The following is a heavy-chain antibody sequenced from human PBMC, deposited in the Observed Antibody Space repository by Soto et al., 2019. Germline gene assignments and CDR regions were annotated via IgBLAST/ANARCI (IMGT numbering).Heavy chain of an antibody. D-gene: IGHD3-22*01. V-gene: IGHV3-23*01. CDR3: AKCGGLGYSDSGAYYFFDY. J-gene: IGHJ4*02. CDR1: GFTFSSFA. CDR2: VSGRGGST. Sequence: VQLLESGGGLVHPGGSLRLSCAASGFTFSSFAMSWVRQAPGKGLEWVSAVSGRGGSTYYADSVKGRFTISRDNSKNTLYLQMNSLRAEDTAVYYCAKCGGLGYSDSGAYYFFDYWGQGTLVTVSS.